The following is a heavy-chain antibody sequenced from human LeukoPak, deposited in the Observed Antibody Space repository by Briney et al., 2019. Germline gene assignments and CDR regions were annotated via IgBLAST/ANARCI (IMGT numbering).Heavy chain of an antibody. Sequence: GGSLRLSCAASGFSFSIYGMHWVRQAPGKGLEWMAIMWYDGSNKYYADSVKGRFAISRDNSKNTLYLQMNSLRAEDTAVYYCARDLVSYSNYGHYYYGTDVWGQGTTVTVSS. CDR2: MWYDGSNK. CDR3: ARDLVSYSNYGHYYYGTDV. D-gene: IGHD4-11*01. V-gene: IGHV3-33*01. CDR1: GFSFSIYG. J-gene: IGHJ6*02.